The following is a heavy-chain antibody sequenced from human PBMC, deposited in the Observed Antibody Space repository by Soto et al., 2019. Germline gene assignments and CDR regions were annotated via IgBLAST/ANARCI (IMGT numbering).Heavy chain of an antibody. CDR1: GFSVSSYY. Sequence: EVQVVESGRGLVQPGGSLRLSCAASGFSVSSYYMSWFRQAPGKGLEWVSVIYRGGDIYYADSVQGRFTTSRDISRNSLDLQMNSLRVEDTAVYYCARDRRDGDTIWGQGAVVTVSS. D-gene: IGHD3-3*01. J-gene: IGHJ4*02. V-gene: IGHV3-66*01. CDR2: IYRGGDI. CDR3: ARDRRDGDTI.